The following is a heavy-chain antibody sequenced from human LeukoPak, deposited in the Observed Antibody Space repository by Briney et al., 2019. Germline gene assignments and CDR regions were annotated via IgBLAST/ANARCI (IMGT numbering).Heavy chain of an antibody. CDR2: ISGSGGST. CDR3: AKEYCDSSGYYWRWGGFVDY. V-gene: IGHV3-23*01. J-gene: IGHJ4*02. Sequence: PGGSLRLSCVASGFTFSSYAMSWVRQAPGKGLEWVSAISGSGGSTYYADSVKGRFTISRDNSKNTLYLQMNSLRAEDTAVYYCAKEYCDSSGYYWRWGGFVDYWGQGTLVTVSS. D-gene: IGHD3-22*01. CDR1: GFTFSSYA.